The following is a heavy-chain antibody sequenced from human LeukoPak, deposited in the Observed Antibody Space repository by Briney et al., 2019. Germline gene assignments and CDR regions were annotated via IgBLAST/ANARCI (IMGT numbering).Heavy chain of an antibody. Sequence: GGSLRLSCAASGFTFSNYGMSWVRQAPGKGLEWVSSIRGSGGSTYYADSVKGRFSISRDNSKNTLYLQMNSLRAEDTAVYYCAKDDSDIVVVPAAYFDYWGQGTLVTVSS. CDR3: AKDDSDIVVVPAAYFDY. CDR2: IRGSGGST. CDR1: GFTFSNYG. V-gene: IGHV3-23*01. D-gene: IGHD2-2*01. J-gene: IGHJ4*02.